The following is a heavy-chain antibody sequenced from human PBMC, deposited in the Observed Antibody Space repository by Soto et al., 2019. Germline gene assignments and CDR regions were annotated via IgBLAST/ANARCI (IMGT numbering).Heavy chain of an antibody. CDR1: GGSISSSNW. V-gene: IGHV4-4*02. J-gene: IGHJ6*02. CDR2: IYHSGST. CDR3: ARAPSDLITGDRVFYFYGLEV. D-gene: IGHD7-27*01. Sequence: PSETLSLTCAVSGGSISSSNWWSWVRQPPGKGLEWIGEIYHSGSTNYNPSLKSRVTISVDKSKNQFSLKLSSVTAADTAVYYCARAPSDLITGDRVFYFYGLEVWGQGTTVT.